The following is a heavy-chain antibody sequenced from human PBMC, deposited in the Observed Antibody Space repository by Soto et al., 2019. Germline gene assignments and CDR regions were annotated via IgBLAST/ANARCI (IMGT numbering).Heavy chain of an antibody. CDR1: GYTFTSYG. J-gene: IGHJ3*02. D-gene: IGHD4-4*01. V-gene: IGHV1-18*04. Sequence: QVQLVQSGAEVKKPGASVKVSCKASGYTFTSYGISWVRQAPGQGLEWMGWISAYNGNTNYAQKLQGRVTMTTDTATSTAYMELRSLRSDDTAVYYCARDRWTVTKAYDTRAFDIWGQGTMVTVSS. CDR2: ISAYNGNT. CDR3: ARDRWTVTKAYDTRAFDI.